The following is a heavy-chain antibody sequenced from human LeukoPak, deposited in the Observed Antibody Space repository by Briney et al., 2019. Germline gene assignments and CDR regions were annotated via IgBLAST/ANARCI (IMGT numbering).Heavy chain of an antibody. J-gene: IGHJ5*02. V-gene: IGHV1-18*01. CDR1: GYTFSTYG. CDR2: ISTYDGNT. Sequence: GASVKVSCKASGYTFSTYGVSWVRQAPGQGLEWMGWISTYDGNTNYAQKFQGRVTMTTDTSTSTAYMELRSLRSDDTAIYYCARHKEVTNNWFDPWGQGTLVTVSS. D-gene: IGHD4-11*01. CDR3: ARHKEVTNNWFDP.